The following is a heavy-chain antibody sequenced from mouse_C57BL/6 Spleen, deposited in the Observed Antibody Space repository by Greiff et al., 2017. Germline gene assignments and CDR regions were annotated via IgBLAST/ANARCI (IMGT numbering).Heavy chain of an antibody. CDR2: IYPGDGDT. V-gene: IGHV1-80*01. CDR1: GYAFSSYW. J-gene: IGHJ4*01. D-gene: IGHD2-4*01. Sequence: QVQLQQSGAELVKPGASVKISCTASGYAFSSYWMNWVKQRPGKGLEWIGQIYPGDGDTNYNGKFKGKATLTADKSSSTAYMQLSSLTSEDSAVDFCARLIYYDYDYYAMDYWGQGTSVTVSS. CDR3: ARLIYYDYDYYAMDY.